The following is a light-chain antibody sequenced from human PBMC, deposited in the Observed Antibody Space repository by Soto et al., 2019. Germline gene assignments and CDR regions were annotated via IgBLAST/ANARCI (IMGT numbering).Light chain of an antibody. CDR3: QQRTNWLWT. V-gene: IGKV3-11*01. Sequence: IVMTQSPATLSVSPGERATLSCRASQSLGGSLAWYQQKPGQVPRLLIYAASNRATGIPARFSGSGSGTDFTLTIDSLEPEDFAVYYCQQRTNWLWTFGPGTKVDIK. J-gene: IGKJ1*01. CDR2: AAS. CDR1: QSLGGS.